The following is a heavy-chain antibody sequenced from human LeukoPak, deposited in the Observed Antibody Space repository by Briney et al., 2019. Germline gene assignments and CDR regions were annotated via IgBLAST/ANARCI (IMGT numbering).Heavy chain of an antibody. J-gene: IGHJ4*02. V-gene: IGHV3-7*03. CDR3: AREESVAGSPSDY. CDR1: GFPFSSYW. D-gene: IGHD6-19*01. Sequence: GGSLRLSCVASGFPFSSYWMTWVRQAPGKGLEWVANIKQDGSKKSYVDSVKGRFTISRDNSKNTLYLQMNSLRAEDTAVYYCAREESVAGSPSDYWGQGTLVTVSS. CDR2: IKQDGSKK.